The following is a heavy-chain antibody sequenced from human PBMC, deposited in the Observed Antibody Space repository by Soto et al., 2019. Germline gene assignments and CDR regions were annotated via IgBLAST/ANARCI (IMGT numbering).Heavy chain of an antibody. V-gene: IGHV4-59*01. CDR3: ARSPDYYDSSGYLGSFDY. CDR2: IYYSGST. J-gene: IGHJ4*02. CDR1: GGSISSYY. D-gene: IGHD3-22*01. Sequence: PSETLSLTCTVSGGSISSYYWSWIRQPPGKGLEWIGYIYYSGSTNYNPSLKSRVTISVDTSKNQFSLKLSSVTAADTAVYYCARSPDYYDSSGYLGSFDYWGQGTLVTVSS.